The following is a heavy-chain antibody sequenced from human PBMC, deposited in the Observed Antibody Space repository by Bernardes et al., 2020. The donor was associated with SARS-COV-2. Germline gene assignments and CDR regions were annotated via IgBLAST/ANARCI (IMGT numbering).Heavy chain of an antibody. J-gene: IGHJ6*02. Sequence: ASVKVSCKASGYTFTSYGISWVRQAPGQGLEWMGWISAYNGNTTYAQKLQGRVTMTTDTSTSTAYMELRSLRSDDTAVYYCARVDIVVVVADPTRYYYYGMDVWGQGTTVTFSS. D-gene: IGHD2-15*01. CDR3: ARVDIVVVVADPTRYYYYGMDV. CDR1: GYTFTSYG. CDR2: ISAYNGNT. V-gene: IGHV1-18*01.